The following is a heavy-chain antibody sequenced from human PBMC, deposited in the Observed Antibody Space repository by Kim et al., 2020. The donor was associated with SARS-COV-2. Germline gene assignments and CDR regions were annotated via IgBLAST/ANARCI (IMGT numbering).Heavy chain of an antibody. CDR2: ISPDGGGK. CDR3: ACLPRGRFAV. CDR1: GFSFRDYS. V-gene: IGHV3-7*01. Sequence: GGSLRLSCAVSGFSFRDYSMHWVRQTPGKGLEWVANISPDGGGKHYVDSVKGRFTVSRDNANNSLFLQMNSLRVEDTSVYYCACLPRGRFAVWGQGTVV. J-gene: IGHJ3*01. D-gene: IGHD3-16*01.